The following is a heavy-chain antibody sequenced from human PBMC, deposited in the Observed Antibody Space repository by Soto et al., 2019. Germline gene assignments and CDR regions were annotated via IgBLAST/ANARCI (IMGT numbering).Heavy chain of an antibody. V-gene: IGHV2-5*01. CDR2: VHWNDDD. Sequence: QITLKESGPTLVKPTQTLTLTCTFSGFSLTTSGVGVGWIRQPPGKALEWLAVVHWNDDDHYSPSLKSRLTIIKDSSKNQVVLIMTNMDPVDTATYFCEHRVVNRGLGFWGQGTLVTVSS. CDR1: GFSLTTSGVG. J-gene: IGHJ4*02. CDR3: EHRVVNRGLGF. D-gene: IGHD2-21*01.